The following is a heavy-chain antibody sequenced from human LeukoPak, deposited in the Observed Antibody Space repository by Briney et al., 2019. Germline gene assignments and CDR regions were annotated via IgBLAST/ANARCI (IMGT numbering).Heavy chain of an antibody. CDR3: AKATGSSWYYFDY. CDR2: ISHDGSNY. CDR1: GITFSTHG. J-gene: IGHJ4*02. D-gene: IGHD6-13*01. Sequence: GGSLRLSCADSGITFSTHGIHWVRQAPGKGLEWVAVISHDGSNYYYAASVWGLYIISSDNYKITLYPQMNSLRTEDTAVYYCAKATGSSWYYFDYWGLGTLVTVSS. V-gene: IGHV3-30*18.